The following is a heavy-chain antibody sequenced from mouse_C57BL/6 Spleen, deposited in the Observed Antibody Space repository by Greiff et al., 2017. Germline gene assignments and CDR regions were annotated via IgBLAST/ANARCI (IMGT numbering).Heavy chain of an antibody. V-gene: IGHV1-64*01. D-gene: IGHD2-2*01. CDR2: IHPNSGST. CDR3: GYYVYDEGLGY. Sequence: VKLLQPGAELVKPGASVKLSCKASGYTFTSSWMHWVKQRPGQGLEWIGMIHPNSGSTNYKEKFKSKATLTVDKSSSTAYMQLSSLTSEDSAVYYCGYYVYDEGLGYWGQGTTLTVSS. J-gene: IGHJ2*01. CDR1: GYTFTSSW.